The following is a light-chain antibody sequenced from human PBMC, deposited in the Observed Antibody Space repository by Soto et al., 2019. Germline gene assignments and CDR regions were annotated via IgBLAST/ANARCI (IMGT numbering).Light chain of an antibody. Sequence: EIVMTQSPVTLSVSPGERATLSCRASQSVSGNLARYQQKPGQAPRLLIYGVSARATGIPARFSGSGFGTEFTLTISSLQSEDFALYYCQQYNCWPETFGQGTKV. V-gene: IGKV3-15*01. J-gene: IGKJ1*01. CDR1: QSVSGN. CDR2: GVS. CDR3: QQYNCWPET.